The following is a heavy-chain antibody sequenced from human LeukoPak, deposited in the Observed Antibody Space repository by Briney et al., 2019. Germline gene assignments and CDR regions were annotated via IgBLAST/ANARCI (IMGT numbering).Heavy chain of an antibody. V-gene: IGHV1-24*01. Sequence: ASVKVSCKVSGYTLTELSTHWVRQAPGKGLEWMGGFDPEDGETIYAQKFQGRVTMTEDTSTDTAYMELSSLRSEDTAVYYCATDRPSGGYKIDAFDIWGQGTMVTVSS. J-gene: IGHJ3*02. CDR2: FDPEDGET. CDR3: ATDRPSGGYKIDAFDI. CDR1: GYTLTELS. D-gene: IGHD3-10*01.